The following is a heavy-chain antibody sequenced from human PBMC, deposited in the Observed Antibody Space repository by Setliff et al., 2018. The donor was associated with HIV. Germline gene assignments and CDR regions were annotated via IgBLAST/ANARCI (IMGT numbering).Heavy chain of an antibody. CDR1: GGSISSSSYY. J-gene: IGHJ4*02. CDR3: ARGRGSSSSWPIDY. V-gene: IGHV4-39*07. Sequence: SETLSLTCTVSGGSISSSSYYWGWIRQPPGKGLEWIGNIYYSGSTYYNPSLKSRVTISVDTSKNQFSLKLSSVTAADTAVYFCARGRGSSSSWPIDYWGQGTLVTVSS. CDR2: IYYSGST. D-gene: IGHD6-13*01.